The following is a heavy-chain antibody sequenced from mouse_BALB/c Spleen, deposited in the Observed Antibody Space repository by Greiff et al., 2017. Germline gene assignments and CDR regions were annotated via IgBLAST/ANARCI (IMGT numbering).Heavy chain of an antibody. CDR3: NAKGLRPFAY. D-gene: IGHD2-4*01. J-gene: IGHJ3*01. Sequence: EVQLQQSGAELVRSGASVKLSCTASGFNIKDYYMHWVKQRPEQGLEWIGWIDPENGDTEYAPKFQSKATMTADTSSNTAYLQLSSLTSEDTAVYYCNAKGLRPFAYWGQGTLVTVSA. V-gene: IGHV14-4*02. CDR1: GFNIKDYY. CDR2: IDPENGDT.